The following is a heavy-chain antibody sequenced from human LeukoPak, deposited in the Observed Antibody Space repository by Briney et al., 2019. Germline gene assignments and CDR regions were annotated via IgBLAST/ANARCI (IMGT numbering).Heavy chain of an antibody. CDR3: ARGGSDYYDSSVHLPFDC. Sequence: SETLSLTCTVSGGSISSYYWTWIRQPAGKGLEWIGRFYTSENTNYSPSLKSRVTMSADTSKNQFSLMLRSVTAADTAVYYCARGGSDYYDSSVHLPFDCWGQGTLVTVSS. V-gene: IGHV4-4*07. CDR2: FYTSENT. D-gene: IGHD3-22*01. J-gene: IGHJ4*02. CDR1: GGSISSYY.